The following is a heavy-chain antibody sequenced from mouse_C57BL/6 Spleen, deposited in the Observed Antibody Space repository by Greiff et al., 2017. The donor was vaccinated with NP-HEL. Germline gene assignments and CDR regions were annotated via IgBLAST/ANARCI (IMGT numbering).Heavy chain of an antibody. CDR1: GYTFSSYG. CDR3: VYYYVSSPWFAY. J-gene: IGHJ3*01. CDR2: IYPRSGNT. D-gene: IGHD1-1*01. Sequence: QVHVKQSGAELARPGASVKLSCKASGYTFSSYGISWVKQRTGQGLEWIGEIYPRSGNTYYNEKFKGKATLTADKSSSTAYMELRSLTSEDSAVYFCVYYYVSSPWFAYWGEGTLVTVSA. V-gene: IGHV1-81*01.